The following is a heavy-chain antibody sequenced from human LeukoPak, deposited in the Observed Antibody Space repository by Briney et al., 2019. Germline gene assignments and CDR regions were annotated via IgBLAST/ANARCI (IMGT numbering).Heavy chain of an antibody. D-gene: IGHD3-10*01. CDR1: GFTFSSYS. J-gene: IGHJ4*02. Sequence: PGGSLRLSCAASGFTFSSYSMNWVRQAPGKGLEWVSSISSSSSYIYYADSVKGRFTISRDNAKNSLYLQMNSLRAEDTAVYYCARVGGSGSYYNPRIDYWGQGTLVTVSS. CDR3: ARVGGSGSYYNPRIDY. V-gene: IGHV3-21*01. CDR2: ISSSSSYI.